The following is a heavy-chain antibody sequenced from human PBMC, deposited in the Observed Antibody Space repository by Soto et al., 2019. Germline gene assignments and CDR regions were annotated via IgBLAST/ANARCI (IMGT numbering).Heavy chain of an antibody. V-gene: IGHV3-33*01. Sequence: QMQLVESGGGVVQPGRSLRLSCAASGFTFRSYGIHWVRQAPGKGLEWVALMWVDGSKKYYVDSVKGRFAVSRDNSKNTLYRQMNSLRVEDTAVYYCARDRLVPYGYGMDVWGQGTTVTVSS. D-gene: IGHD2-2*01. J-gene: IGHJ6*02. CDR1: GFTFRSYG. CDR3: ARDRLVPYGYGMDV. CDR2: MWVDGSKK.